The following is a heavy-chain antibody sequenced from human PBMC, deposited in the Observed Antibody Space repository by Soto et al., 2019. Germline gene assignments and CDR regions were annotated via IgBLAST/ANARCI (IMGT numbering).Heavy chain of an antibody. CDR1: GGTFSSYA. CDR2: FIPIFGTA. CDR3: AREKGRKTPFDY. J-gene: IGHJ4*02. V-gene: IGHV1-69*01. Sequence: QVQLVQSGAEVQKPGSSVKVSCKASGGTFSSYAISWVRQAPGQGLEWMGGFIPIFGTANYAQKLQGRVTITGDESTSTAYMELSSLRSEDTAVYYCAREKGRKTPFDYWGQGTLVTVSS.